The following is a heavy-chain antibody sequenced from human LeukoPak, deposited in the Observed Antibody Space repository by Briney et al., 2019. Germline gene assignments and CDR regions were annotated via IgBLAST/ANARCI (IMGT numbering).Heavy chain of an antibody. CDR3: AREKDSGSYYNY. CDR2: INPSGGST. CDR1: GYTFTSYY. V-gene: IGHV1-46*01. D-gene: IGHD1-26*01. J-gene: IGHJ4*02. Sequence: ASVKVSCKASGYTFTSYYMHWVRQAPGQGLEWMGIINPSGGSTSYAQKFQGRVTITADESTSTAYMELSSLRSEDTAVYYCAREKDSGSYYNYWGQGTLVTVSS.